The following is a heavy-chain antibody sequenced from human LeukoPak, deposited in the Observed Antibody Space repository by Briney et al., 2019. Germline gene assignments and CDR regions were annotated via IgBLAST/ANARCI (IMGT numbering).Heavy chain of an antibody. D-gene: IGHD2-15*01. CDR2: IYISGSA. J-gene: IGHJ4*02. V-gene: IGHV4-4*07. CDR1: GVSISSHY. Sequence: SETLSLTCNVSGVSISSHYWSWIRQSAGKGLEWIGRIYISGSANYNPSLKSRVTISVDTSKNQFSLKLSSVAAADTAVYYCAREESGLFDYWGQGTLVTVSS. CDR3: AREESGLFDY.